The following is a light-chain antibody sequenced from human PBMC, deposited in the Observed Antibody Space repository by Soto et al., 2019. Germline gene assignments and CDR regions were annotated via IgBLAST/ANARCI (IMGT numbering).Light chain of an antibody. J-gene: IGKJ2*03. CDR1: RSVFYTSTNKNY. V-gene: IGKV4-1*01. CDR3: QRYYTTRYS. Sequence: DIVMTQSPDSLAVSLGERATINCKPSRSVFYTSTNKNYLAWYQQKPGQPPKLLISWASTRESGVPYRFNGGRYGTEFTLTISSLQAEEGAVYYCQRYYTTRYSFGQGTKLEL. CDR2: WAS.